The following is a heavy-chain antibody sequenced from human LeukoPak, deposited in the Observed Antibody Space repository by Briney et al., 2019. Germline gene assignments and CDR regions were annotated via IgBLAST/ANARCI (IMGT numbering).Heavy chain of an antibody. Sequence: SVKVSCKASGGTFSSYAISWVRQAPGQGLEWMGRIIPILAIANYAQKFQGRVTITADKSTSTAYMELSSLRSEDTAVYYCATGDAAGLGGAFDIWGQGTMVTVSS. CDR3: ATGDAAGLGGAFDI. CDR2: IIPILAIA. V-gene: IGHV1-69*04. D-gene: IGHD3/OR15-3a*01. CDR1: GGTFSSYA. J-gene: IGHJ3*02.